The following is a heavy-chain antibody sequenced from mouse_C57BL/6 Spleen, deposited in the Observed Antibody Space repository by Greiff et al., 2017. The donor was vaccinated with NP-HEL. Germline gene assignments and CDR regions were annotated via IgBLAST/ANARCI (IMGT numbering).Heavy chain of an antibody. Sequence: QVQLQQPGAELVRPGTSVKLSCKASGYTFTSYWMHWVKQRPGQGLEWIGVIDPSDSYTNYNQKFKGKATLTVDTSSSTAYMQLSSLTSEDSAVYYCARKDTPVVSWGQGTTLTVSS. CDR1: GYTFTSYW. J-gene: IGHJ2*01. CDR2: IDPSDSYT. CDR3: ARKDTPVVS. V-gene: IGHV1-59*01. D-gene: IGHD1-1*01.